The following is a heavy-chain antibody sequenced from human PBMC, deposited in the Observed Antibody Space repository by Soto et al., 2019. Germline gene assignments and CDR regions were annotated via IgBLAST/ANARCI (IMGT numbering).Heavy chain of an antibody. CDR3: ARGAATKILVLKYDALEL. V-gene: IGHV1-69*12. Sequence: QVHLVQSGAEVKKPGSSVRASCKASGATLNSFINYGITWVRQAPRQGLEYMGGIIPVFGAANHAQKFQGRVTISADESTRTVNMELSSLRSNDTAVYYCARGAATKILVLKYDALELWGQETMVTVSS. CDR2: IIPVFGAA. CDR1: GATLNSFINYG. D-gene: IGHD5-12*01. J-gene: IGHJ3*01.